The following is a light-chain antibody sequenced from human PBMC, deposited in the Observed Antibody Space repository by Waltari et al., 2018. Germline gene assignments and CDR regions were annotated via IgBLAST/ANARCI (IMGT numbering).Light chain of an antibody. CDR3: ATWDDRVWV. V-gene: IGLV1-44*01. Sequence: QSVLRQPPSASGTPGQRVTISCSGSASNIRTYSVNWYQQLPESAPKLLIFYTNQRPSGGPDRFSGSKSGTSASLAISGLQSEDEADYYCATWDDRVWVFGGGTKLTVL. CDR1: ASNIRTYS. CDR2: YTN. J-gene: IGLJ3*02.